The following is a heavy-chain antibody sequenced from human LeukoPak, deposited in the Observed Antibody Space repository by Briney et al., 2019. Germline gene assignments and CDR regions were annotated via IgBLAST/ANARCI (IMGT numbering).Heavy chain of an antibody. CDR3: TTDLQYSSGWLQIDY. J-gene: IGHJ4*02. Sequence: GGSLRLSCAASGFTFSNACMSWVRQAPGKGLEWVGRIKSNTDGGTTDYAAPVKGRFTISRDDSKNTLYLQMNSLKTEDTAVYYCTTDLQYSSGWLQIDYWGQGTLVPVSS. CDR1: GFTFSNAC. D-gene: IGHD6-19*01. V-gene: IGHV3-15*01. CDR2: IKSNTDGGTT.